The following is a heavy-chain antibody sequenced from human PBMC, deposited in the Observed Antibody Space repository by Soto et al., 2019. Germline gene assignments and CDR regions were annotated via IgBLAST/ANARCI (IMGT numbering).Heavy chain of an antibody. CDR2: IRGSGDST. V-gene: IGHV3-23*01. Sequence: EVQLLESGGGLVQPGGSLRLSCAASGFTFRSYVMSWVRQAPGKGLEWVSSIRGSGDSTYYADAVKGRFTVFRDSAKNTLYLRMNSLRAEDTAVYYCATGYYFDYWGQGTLVIVSS. D-gene: IGHD7-27*01. J-gene: IGHJ4*02. CDR3: ATGYYFDY. CDR1: GFTFRSYV.